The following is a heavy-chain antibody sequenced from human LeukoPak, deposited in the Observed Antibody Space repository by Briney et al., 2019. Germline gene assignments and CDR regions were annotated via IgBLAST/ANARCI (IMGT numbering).Heavy chain of an antibody. CDR3: AGDRGYSYGYTP. Sequence: GGSLRLSCAASGFTFSSYEMNWVRQAPGKGLEWVSYISSSGNTIYYADSVKGRFTISRDNAKNSLFLQMNSLRAEDTALYYCAGDRGYSYGYTPWGQGTLVTVSS. CDR1: GFTFSSYE. CDR2: ISSSGNTI. V-gene: IGHV3-48*03. D-gene: IGHD5-18*01. J-gene: IGHJ5*02.